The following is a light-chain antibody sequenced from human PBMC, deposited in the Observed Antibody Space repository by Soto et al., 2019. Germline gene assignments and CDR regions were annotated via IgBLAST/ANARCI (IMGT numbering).Light chain of an antibody. CDR2: DNN. Sequence: QSVLTQPPSVSAAPGQKVTIACSGCSSNIGKNYVSWYQRLPGTAPKLLIYDNNERSSGIPDRFSGSKSGTSATLGMAGLQTGDEADYYCGTWDTSRSAVVFGGGTKLTVL. CDR1: SSNIGKNY. J-gene: IGLJ2*01. CDR3: GTWDTSRSAVV. V-gene: IGLV1-51*01.